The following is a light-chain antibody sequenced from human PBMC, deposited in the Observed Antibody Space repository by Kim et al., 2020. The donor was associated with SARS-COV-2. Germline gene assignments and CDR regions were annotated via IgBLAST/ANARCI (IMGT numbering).Light chain of an antibody. J-gene: IGLJ2*01. V-gene: IGLV3-27*01. CDR1: VLAKKY. Sequence: SVSPAQTARITCSGDVLAKKYARWFQQKPGQAPMLVIYKDSERPSGIPERFSGSSSGTTVTLTISGAQVDDEADYYCYSAADNNRLFGGGTKLTVL. CDR3: YSAADNNRL. CDR2: KDS.